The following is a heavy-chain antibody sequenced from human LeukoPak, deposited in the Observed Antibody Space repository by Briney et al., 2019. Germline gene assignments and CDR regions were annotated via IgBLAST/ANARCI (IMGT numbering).Heavy chain of an antibody. CDR2: INPNRGGT. CDR1: GYTYTGYY. CDR3: ARVRLKYYDSSGSTFDY. J-gene: IGHJ4*02. Sequence: ASVKVSCKASGYTYTGYYMHWVRQAPGQGREWMGWINPNRGGTNYAQKFQGRVTMTGDTCISTDYMELSRLRSDDTAVYYCARVRLKYYDSSGSTFDYWGQGTLVTVSS. D-gene: IGHD3-22*01. V-gene: IGHV1-2*02.